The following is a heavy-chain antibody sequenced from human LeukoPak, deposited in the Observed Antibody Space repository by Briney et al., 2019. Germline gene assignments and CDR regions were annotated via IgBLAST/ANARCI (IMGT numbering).Heavy chain of an antibody. CDR2: IGAYNGDT. CDR1: GYTFTSFG. D-gene: IGHD2-15*01. J-gene: IGHJ4*02. CDR3: TRDHCSGDNCPSFDY. V-gene: IGHV1-18*04. Sequence: GASVKVSCKPSGYTFTSFGISWVRQAPGQGLEWIRWIGAYNGDTNYAQKFQGRVTMTADTSTSTAYMDLRSLRSDDTAVYYCTRDHCSGDNCPSFDYWGQGTLVTVSS.